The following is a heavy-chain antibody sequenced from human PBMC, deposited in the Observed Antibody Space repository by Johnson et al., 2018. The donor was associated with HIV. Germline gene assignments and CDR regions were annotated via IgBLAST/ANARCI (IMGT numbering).Heavy chain of an antibody. J-gene: IGHJ3*02. D-gene: IGHD3-22*01. CDR1: GFTFSSYG. Sequence: QVLLVESGGGVVQPGGSLRLSCAASGFTFSSYGMHWVRQAPGKGLEWVAFIRYDGSNKYYADSVQGRFTISRDKSENTLYLQMNSLREEDTAVYYCAKDVGNYWPDSFDIWGQGTMVTVSS. CDR3: AKDVGNYWPDSFDI. V-gene: IGHV3-30*02. CDR2: IRYDGSNK.